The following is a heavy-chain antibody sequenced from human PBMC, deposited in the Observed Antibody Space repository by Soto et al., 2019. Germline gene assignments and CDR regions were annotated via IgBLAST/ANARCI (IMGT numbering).Heavy chain of an antibody. CDR3: ASGADVDY. D-gene: IGHD3-10*01. J-gene: IGHJ4*02. Sequence: QFQLVQSGAEVKKPGASVKVACKASGYTFTSYGISWVRQAPGQGLEWMGWVSAYNGNANYAQKLPGRVTMSTNTSTSTAYMELRSLRSDDTAVYYCASGADVDYWGQGTLVTVSS. CDR2: VSAYNGNA. V-gene: IGHV1-18*01. CDR1: GYTFTSYG.